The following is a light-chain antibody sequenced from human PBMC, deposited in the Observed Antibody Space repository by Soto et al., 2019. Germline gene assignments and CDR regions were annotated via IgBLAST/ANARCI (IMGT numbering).Light chain of an antibody. CDR2: DAS. J-gene: IGKJ5*01. CDR3: QHYGETPIT. CDR1: QSVSTY. Sequence: IVLTQSPVTLSLSPGDRATLSCRASQSVSTYLAWYQQKPGQAPRLLIYDASNRATGIPDRFSGSGSGTDVTLTISRLEPEDFAVYYCQHYGETPITFGLGTRLEIK. V-gene: IGKV3-11*01.